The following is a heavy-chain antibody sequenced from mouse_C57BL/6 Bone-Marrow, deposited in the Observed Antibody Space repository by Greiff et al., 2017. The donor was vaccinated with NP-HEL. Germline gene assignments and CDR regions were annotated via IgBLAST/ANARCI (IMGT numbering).Heavy chain of an antibody. Sequence: EVKLEESGPGLVKPSQSLSLTCSVTGYSITSGYYWNWIRQFPGNKLEWMGYISYDGSNNYNPSLKNRISITRDTSKNQFFLKLNSVTTEDTATYYCARGYGSSYGFAYWGQGTLVTVSA. J-gene: IGHJ3*01. CDR1: GYSITSGYY. CDR3: ARGYGSSYGFAY. V-gene: IGHV3-6*01. D-gene: IGHD1-1*01. CDR2: ISYDGSN.